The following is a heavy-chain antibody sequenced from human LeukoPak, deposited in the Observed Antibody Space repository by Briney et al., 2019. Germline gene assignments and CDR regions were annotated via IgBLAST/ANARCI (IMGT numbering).Heavy chain of an antibody. Sequence: LSGGSLRLSCAASGFTFSSYAMSWVRQAPGKGLEWVSAISGSGGSTYYADSVKGRFTISRDNSKNTLYLQMNSLRAEDTAVYYCAKVGNYYDSSGYWDYWGQGTLVTVSS. CDR1: GFTFSSYA. CDR2: ISGSGGST. CDR3: AKVGNYYDSSGYWDY. D-gene: IGHD3-22*01. J-gene: IGHJ4*02. V-gene: IGHV3-23*01.